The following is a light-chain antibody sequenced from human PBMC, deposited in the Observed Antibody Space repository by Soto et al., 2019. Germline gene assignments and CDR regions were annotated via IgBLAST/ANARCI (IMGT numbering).Light chain of an antibody. Sequence: EIVLTQSPGTLSLSPGERATLSCRASQSVSSSYLAWYQQKPGQAPRLLIYGASNRATGIPERFSGSGSGTDFALTISRLEPEDSAMYYCQEYGGSPMYTFGQGTKLEIK. V-gene: IGKV3-20*01. CDR1: QSVSSSY. CDR3: QEYGGSPMYT. CDR2: GAS. J-gene: IGKJ2*01.